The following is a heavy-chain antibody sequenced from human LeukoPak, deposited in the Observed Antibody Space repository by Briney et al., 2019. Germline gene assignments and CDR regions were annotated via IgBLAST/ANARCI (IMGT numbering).Heavy chain of an antibody. D-gene: IGHD3-10*01. V-gene: IGHV4-34*01. Sequence: KPSETLSLTCAVYGGSFSGYYWSWIRQPPGKGLEWIGEINHSGSTNYNPSLKSRVTISVDTSKNQFSLKLSSVTAADTAVYYCARRYGSGSYYNVYSFDPWGQGTLVTVSS. CDR3: ARRYGSGSYYNVYSFDP. J-gene: IGHJ5*02. CDR1: GGSFSGYY. CDR2: INHSGST.